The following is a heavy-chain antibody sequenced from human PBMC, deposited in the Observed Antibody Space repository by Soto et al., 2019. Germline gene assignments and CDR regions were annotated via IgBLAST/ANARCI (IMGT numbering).Heavy chain of an antibody. Sequence: QVQLQESGPGLVKPSETLTLTCTVSGGSISNGCYHWTWIRLSPGKGLEWIGYVDHTGHADYNPALKGRLSISVATSMNQYSLNLNSLTAADKALDFCTRERGLGAYMVQGARWFDPGGQGIMVTVSS. CDR1: GGSISNGCYH. CDR3: TRERGLGAYMVQGARWFDP. D-gene: IGHD3-10*01. CDR2: VDHTGHA. J-gene: IGHJ5*02. V-gene: IGHV4-31*03.